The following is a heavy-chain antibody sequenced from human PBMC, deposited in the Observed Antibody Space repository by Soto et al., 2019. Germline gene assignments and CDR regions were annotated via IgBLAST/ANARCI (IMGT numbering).Heavy chain of an antibody. J-gene: IGHJ4*02. CDR1: GFTFSGSA. D-gene: IGHD2-2*01. CDR3: TREYCRSPTCGPGY. Sequence: GGSLRLSCAASGFTFSGSAMHWVRQASGKGLEWVGRIRSKANSYATAYAASVKGRFTISRDDSKNTAYLQMNSLKTEDTAVYYCTREYCRSPTCGPGYWGQGTLVTVSS. CDR2: IRSKANSYAT. V-gene: IGHV3-73*01.